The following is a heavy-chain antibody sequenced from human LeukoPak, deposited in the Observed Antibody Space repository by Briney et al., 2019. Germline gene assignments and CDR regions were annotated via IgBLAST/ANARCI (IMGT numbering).Heavy chain of an antibody. CDR3: ARDSCSGGSCYLGDY. V-gene: IGHV1-18*01. J-gene: IGHJ4*02. CDR1: GYTFTSYG. Sequence: ASVKVSCTTSGYTFTSYGISWLRQAPGQGLEWMGWINTYNDYTNYAQRFQGRVTMTTDTSTTTVYMDLRSLRSDDTAVYFCARDSCSGGSCYLGDYWGQGTLVAVSS. D-gene: IGHD2-15*01. CDR2: INTYNDYT.